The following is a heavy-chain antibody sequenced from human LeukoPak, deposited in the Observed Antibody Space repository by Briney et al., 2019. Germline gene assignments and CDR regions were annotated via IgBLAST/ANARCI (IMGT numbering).Heavy chain of an antibody. V-gene: IGHV4-34*01. CDR3: ARGVAAAGTLYYYYYGMDV. CDR1: GGSFSGYY. Sequence: ASETLSLTCAVYGGSFSGYYWSWIRQPPGKGLEWIGEINHSRSTNYNPSLKSRVTISVDTSKNQFSLKLSSVTAADTAVYYCARGVAAAGTLYYYYYGMDVWGQGTTVTVSS. D-gene: IGHD6-13*01. J-gene: IGHJ6*02. CDR2: INHSRST.